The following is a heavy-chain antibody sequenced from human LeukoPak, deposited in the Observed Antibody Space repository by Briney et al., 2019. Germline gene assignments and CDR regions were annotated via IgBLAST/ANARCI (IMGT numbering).Heavy chain of an antibody. D-gene: IGHD2-8*01. CDR2: LNDASTST. Sequence: PGGSLRLSCAASGFPFSNYAMSWVRQAPGKGLEWVSTLNDASTSTFYADSVKGRFTISRDNSKNTLYLQMNGLRAEDTAVYYCAKDQGYCANAVRWYFDYWGQGILVTVSS. J-gene: IGHJ4*02. V-gene: IGHV3-23*01. CDR3: AKDQGYCANAVRWYFDY. CDR1: GFPFSNYA.